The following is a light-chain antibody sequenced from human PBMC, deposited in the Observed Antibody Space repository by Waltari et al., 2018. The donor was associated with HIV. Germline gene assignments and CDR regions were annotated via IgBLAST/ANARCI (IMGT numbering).Light chain of an antibody. V-gene: IGLV2-11*01. CDR3: CSYGGTWTNVV. CDR2: DVL. J-gene: IGLJ2*01. CDR1: SGGFSNYNY. Sequence: QSALTQPRSVSGSPGQSVTISCTGTSGGFSNYNYVSWYQQHPGKAPKLIIYDVLKRPSGFLDRFSGSKSGNTASLTISGLQADDEADYYCCSYGGTWTNVVFGGGTVLTVL.